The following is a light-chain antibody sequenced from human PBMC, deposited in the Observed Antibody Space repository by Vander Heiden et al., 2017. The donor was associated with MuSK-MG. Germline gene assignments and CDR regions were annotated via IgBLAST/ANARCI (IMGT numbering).Light chain of an antibody. V-gene: IGKV3-15*01. J-gene: IGKJ1*01. Sequence: EVVVTQSPATLSVSPGDGATLSCRASQLVGSSIAWYQQKPGRAPRLLIYDASTRAPGTPPTFSGSGSGTEFTLTISSLQSEDFAVYYCQQYNDWPGTFGQGTKVEIK. CDR3: QQYNDWPGT. CDR2: DAS. CDR1: QLVGSS.